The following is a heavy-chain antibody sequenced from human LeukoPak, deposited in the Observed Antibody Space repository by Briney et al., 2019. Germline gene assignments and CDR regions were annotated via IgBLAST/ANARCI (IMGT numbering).Heavy chain of an antibody. CDR3: ARGDIVVVPAALDY. V-gene: IGHV1-18*01. CDR1: GYTFTSYG. CDR2: VSAYNGNT. D-gene: IGHD2-2*01. Sequence: ASVKVSCKASGYTFTSYGISWVRQAPGQGLEWMGWVSAYNGNTNYAQKLQGRVTMTTDTSTSTAYMELRSLRSDDTAVYYCARGDIVVVPAALDYWGQGTLVTVSS. J-gene: IGHJ4*02.